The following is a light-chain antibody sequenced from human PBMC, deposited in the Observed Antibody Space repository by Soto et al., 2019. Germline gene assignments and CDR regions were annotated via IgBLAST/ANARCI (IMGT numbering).Light chain of an antibody. Sequence: EIVMTQSPATLSVSPGARAPLSCRASQSISRSLAWYQQKPGQAPRLLISDASTRATGIPARFSGSGSGTEFTLTISSLQSEDFALYYCHQYNSWPPGTFGQGTKVDIK. CDR2: DAS. V-gene: IGKV3-15*01. CDR1: QSISRS. J-gene: IGKJ2*01. CDR3: HQYNSWPPGT.